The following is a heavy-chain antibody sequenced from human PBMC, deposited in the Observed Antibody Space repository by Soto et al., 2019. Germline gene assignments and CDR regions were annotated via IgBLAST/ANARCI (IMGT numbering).Heavy chain of an antibody. J-gene: IGHJ3*02. CDR1: GDSISSYY. CDR2: IYYSGST. V-gene: IGHV4-59*01. D-gene: IGHD6-19*01. Sequence: SETLSLTCTVSGDSISSYYWSWIRQPPGKGLEWIGYIYYSGSTNYNPSLKSRVTISVDTSKNQFSLKLTSVTAADTAVYYCARGAWQWLATSAFDIWGQGTMVTVSS. CDR3: ARGAWQWLATSAFDI.